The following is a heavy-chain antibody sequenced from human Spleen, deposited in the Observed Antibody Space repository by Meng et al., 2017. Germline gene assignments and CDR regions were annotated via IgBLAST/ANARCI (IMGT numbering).Heavy chain of an antibody. CDR2: IDWDEDE. V-gene: IGHV2-70*01. CDR1: GLSVNSRGEG. D-gene: IGHD2-15*01. CDR3: ARIVSWDDAFDI. J-gene: IGHJ3*02. Sequence: SGPTLVKPTQTLTLTCTFSGLSVNSRGEGVGWIRQPPGKALEWLALIDWDEDEYYSTSLKTRPTISKDTSKNQVVLTMTNMDPVDTATYYCARIVSWDDAFDIWGQGTMVTVSS.